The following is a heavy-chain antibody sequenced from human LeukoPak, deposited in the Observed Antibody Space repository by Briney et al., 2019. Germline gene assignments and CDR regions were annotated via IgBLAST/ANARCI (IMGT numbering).Heavy chain of an antibody. J-gene: IGHJ4*02. V-gene: IGHV4-59*08. CDR2: IYYSGST. CDR3: ARGGLKYYFDY. Sequence: SETLSLTCTVSGGSISSYYWSWIRQPPGKGLEWIGYIYYSGSTNYNPSLKSRVTISVDTSKNQFSLKLSSVTAADTAVYYCARGGLKYYFDYWGQGTLVTVSS. CDR1: GGSISSYY. D-gene: IGHD2-15*01.